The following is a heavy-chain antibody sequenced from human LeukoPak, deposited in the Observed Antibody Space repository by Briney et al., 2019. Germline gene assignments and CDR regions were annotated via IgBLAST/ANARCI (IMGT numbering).Heavy chain of an antibody. Sequence: GGSLRLSCAASQFTFNNNAMSWVRQAPGKGLEWVSGLSGDSSSIYYAASVKGRFAISRDNSKNMLYLQMNSLRAEDTAVYYCTRFRGSGSSTLYSFDYWGQGSLVTVAP. D-gene: IGHD3-10*01. J-gene: IGHJ4*02. V-gene: IGHV3-23*01. CDR1: QFTFNNNA. CDR3: TRFRGSGSSTLYSFDY. CDR2: LSGDSSSI.